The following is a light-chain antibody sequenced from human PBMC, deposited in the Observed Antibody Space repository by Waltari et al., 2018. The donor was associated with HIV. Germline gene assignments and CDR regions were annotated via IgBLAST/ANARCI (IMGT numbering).Light chain of an antibody. V-gene: IGLV1-47*01. Sequence: QSVLTQPPSASGTPGQRVPISCSGSSHNIGSNYVYWYQQLPGTAPKILIQRNNQRPSGVPDRFSGSKSGTSASLAISGLRSEDEADYYCAAWDDSLSGYVVFGGGTKLTVL. CDR1: SHNIGSNY. CDR3: AAWDDSLSGYVV. CDR2: RNN. J-gene: IGLJ2*01.